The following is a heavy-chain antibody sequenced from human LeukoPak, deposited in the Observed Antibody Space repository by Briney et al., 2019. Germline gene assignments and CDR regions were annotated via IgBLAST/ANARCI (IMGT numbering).Heavy chain of an antibody. D-gene: IGHD2-8*01. CDR3: ARGSRDRANGVCYAFDI. J-gene: IGHJ3*02. CDR1: GFTFSSNT. CDR2: ISSSSSYI. Sequence: GGSLRLSCAASGFTFSSNTMNWVRQAPGKGLEWVSSISSSSSYIYHADSVKGRFTISRDNAKKSLYLQMNSLRAEDTAVYYCARGSRDRANGVCYAFDIWGQGTVVTVSS. V-gene: IGHV3-21*01.